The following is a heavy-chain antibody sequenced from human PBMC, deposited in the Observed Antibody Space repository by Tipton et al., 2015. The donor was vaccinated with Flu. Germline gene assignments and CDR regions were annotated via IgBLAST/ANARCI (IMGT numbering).Heavy chain of an antibody. CDR3: AKGTRDGYFDY. D-gene: IGHD3-10*01. CDR2: ISTSGSP. V-gene: IGHV4-38-2*01. CDR1: GFSISSGYY. J-gene: IGHJ4*02. Sequence: GLVKPSETLSLTCAVSGFSISSGYYWGWIRQPAGKGLEWIGRMHTISTSGSPEYNPSLESRVTISVDTAKNQFSLRLTSMTAADTAVYYCAKGTRDGYFDYWGRGILVAVSS.